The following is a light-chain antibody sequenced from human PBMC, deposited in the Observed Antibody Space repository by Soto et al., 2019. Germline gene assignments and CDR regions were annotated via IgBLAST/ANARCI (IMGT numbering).Light chain of an antibody. V-gene: IGKV1-12*01. CDR2: AAS. Sequence: DIQMTQSPSSVSASVGDRVTITCRAGQGISNWLAWYQQKPGKAPKLLIYAASSMQSGFTSRFSGSGSGTNFTLTISSLHPEDFATYYCQQANSFPLTFGQGTKVAI. CDR3: QQANSFPLT. J-gene: IGKJ1*01. CDR1: QGISNW.